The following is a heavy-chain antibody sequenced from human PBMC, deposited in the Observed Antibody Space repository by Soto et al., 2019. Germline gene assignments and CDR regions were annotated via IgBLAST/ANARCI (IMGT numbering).Heavy chain of an antibody. Sequence: GGSLRLSCSASGFTFSSYAMHWVRQAPGKGLEFVSAISSNGGSTYYADSVKGRFTISRDNSKNTLYLQMSSLRAEDTAVYYWVKILQYSYGLPHWGQGTLVTVSS. D-gene: IGHD5-18*01. J-gene: IGHJ4*02. CDR2: ISSNGGST. CDR3: VKILQYSYGLPH. CDR1: GFTFSSYA. V-gene: IGHV3-64D*06.